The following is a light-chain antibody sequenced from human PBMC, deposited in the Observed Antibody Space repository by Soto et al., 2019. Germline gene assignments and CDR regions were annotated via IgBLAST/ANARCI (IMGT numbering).Light chain of an antibody. J-gene: IGLJ1*01. V-gene: IGLV2-8*01. CDR1: SSDVGGYNY. Sequence: QLVLTQPPSASGSPGQSVTISCTGTSSDVGGYNYVSWYQQHPGKAPKLMIYEVSKRPSGVPDRFSGSKSGNTASLTVSGLQAEDEADYYCSSYAGSNNLVFGTVTKLTVL. CDR3: SSYAGSNNLV. CDR2: EVS.